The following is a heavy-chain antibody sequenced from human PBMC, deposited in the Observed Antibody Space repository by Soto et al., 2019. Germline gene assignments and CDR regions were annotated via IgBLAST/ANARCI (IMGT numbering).Heavy chain of an antibody. Sequence: QVQLVQSGAEVKKPGASVKVSCKASGYTFTSYDINWVRQATGQGLEWMGWLNPNSGNTGYAPKFQGRATMTRNTSISTAYMELSSLRSEDTAVYYCARGHDYCVCADAFDIGGQGTMVTVSS. V-gene: IGHV1-8*01. J-gene: IGHJ3*02. CDR1: GYTFTSYD. CDR2: LNPNSGNT. D-gene: IGHD4-17*01. CDR3: ARGHDYCVCADAFDI.